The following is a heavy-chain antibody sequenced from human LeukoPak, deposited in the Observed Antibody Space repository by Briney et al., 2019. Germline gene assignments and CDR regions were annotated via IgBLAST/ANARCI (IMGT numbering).Heavy chain of an antibody. J-gene: IGHJ6*03. D-gene: IGHD2-2*01. CDR3: AGDRCSSTSCYVSYHYYYYMDV. CDR2: IIPIFGTA. CDR1: GGTFSSYA. Sequence: SVKVSCKASGGTFSSYAISWVRQAPGQGLEWMGRIIPIFGTANYAQKFQGRVTITADESTSTAYMELSSLRSEDTAVYYCAGDRCSSTSCYVSYHYYYYMDVWGKGTTVTVSS. V-gene: IGHV1-69*13.